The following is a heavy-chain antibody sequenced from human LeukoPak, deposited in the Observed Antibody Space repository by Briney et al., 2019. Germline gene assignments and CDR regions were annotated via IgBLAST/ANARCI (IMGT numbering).Heavy chain of an antibody. J-gene: IGHJ4*02. CDR1: GFTFSNYW. CDR2: ITNDGSST. D-gene: IGHD3-3*01. Sequence: GGSLRLSCVASGFTFSNYWMHWVRQPPGKGLVWVSRITNDGSSTTYADSVKGRFTISRDNSKNTLYLQMNSLRAEDTAVYYCAKETDDFWSGSYFDYWGQGTLVTVSS. CDR3: AKETDDFWSGSYFDY. V-gene: IGHV3-74*01.